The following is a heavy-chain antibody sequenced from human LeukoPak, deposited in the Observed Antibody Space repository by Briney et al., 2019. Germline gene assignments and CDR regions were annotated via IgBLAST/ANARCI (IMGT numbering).Heavy chain of an antibody. J-gene: IGHJ4*02. CDR3: ARDGIAVAGTGDY. V-gene: IGHV1-69*05. D-gene: IGHD6-19*01. CDR1: GGTFSSYA. Sequence: SVKVSCKASGGTFSSYAISWVRQAPGQGLEWMGRIIPIFGTANYAQKFQGRVTITTDESTSTAYMELSSLRSEDTAVYYCARDGIAVAGTGDYWGPGTLVTVSS. CDR2: IIPIFGTA.